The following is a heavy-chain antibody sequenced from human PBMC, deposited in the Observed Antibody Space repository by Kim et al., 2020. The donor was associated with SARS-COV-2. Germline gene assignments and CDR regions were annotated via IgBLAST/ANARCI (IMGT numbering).Heavy chain of an antibody. V-gene: IGHV4-34*01. CDR2: INHSGST. J-gene: IGHJ3*02. D-gene: IGHD6-19*01. CDR3: ARTSRRLDDAFDI. CDR1: GGSFSGYY. Sequence: SETLSLTCAVYGGSFSGYYWSWIRQPPGKGLEWIGEINHSGSTNYNPSLKSRVTISVDTSKNQFSLKLSSVTAADTAVYYCARTSRRLDDAFDIWGQGTMVTVSS.